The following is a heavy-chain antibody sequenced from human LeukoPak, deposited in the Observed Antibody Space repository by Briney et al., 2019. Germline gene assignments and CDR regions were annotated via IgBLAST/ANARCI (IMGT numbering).Heavy chain of an antibody. Sequence: GGSLRLSCAASGFTFSSYAMSWARQAPGKGLEWVSGISGSGGGTYYADSVKGRFTISRDNSKNTLYLQMNSLRAEDTAIYYCAKAEGIAVPGRDYWGQGTLVTVSS. V-gene: IGHV3-23*01. CDR2: ISGSGGGT. J-gene: IGHJ4*02. CDR1: GFTFSSYA. CDR3: AKAEGIAVPGRDY. D-gene: IGHD6-19*01.